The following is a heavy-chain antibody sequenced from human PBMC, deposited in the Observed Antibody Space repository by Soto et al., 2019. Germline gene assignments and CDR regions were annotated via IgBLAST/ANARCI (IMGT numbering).Heavy chain of an antibody. Sequence: ASVKVSCKASGYTFTSYGISWVRQAPGQGLEWMGWISAYNGKTNNAQKLQGRVTMTTDTSTSTAYMELRSLRSDDTAVYYCARALNDYSNYWSLVHRYYYYYGMDVWGQGTTVTVSS. CDR3: ARALNDYSNYWSLVHRYYYYYGMDV. J-gene: IGHJ6*02. D-gene: IGHD4-4*01. V-gene: IGHV1-18*01. CDR1: GYTFTSYG. CDR2: ISAYNGKT.